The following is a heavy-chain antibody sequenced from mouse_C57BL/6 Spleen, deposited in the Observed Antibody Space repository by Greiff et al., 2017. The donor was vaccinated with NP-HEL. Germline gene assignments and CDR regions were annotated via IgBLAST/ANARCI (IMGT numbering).Heavy chain of an antibody. CDR1: GFTFSSYA. V-gene: IGHV5-4*03. D-gene: IGHD1-1*01. Sequence: EVKLMESGGGLVKPGGSLKLSCAASGFTFSSYAMSWVRQTPEKRLEWVATISDGGSYTYYPDNVKGRFTLSRDNAKNNLYLQMSHLRSEDTAMYYCARVGGSSYLAYFDVWGTGTTVTVSS. CDR3: ARVGGSSYLAYFDV. CDR2: ISDGGSYT. J-gene: IGHJ1*03.